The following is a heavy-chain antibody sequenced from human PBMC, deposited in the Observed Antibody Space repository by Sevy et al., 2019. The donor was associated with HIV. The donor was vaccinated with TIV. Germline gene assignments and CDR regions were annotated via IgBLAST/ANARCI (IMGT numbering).Heavy chain of an antibody. D-gene: IGHD1-1*01. V-gene: IGHV2-5*01. CDR2: IYWNYVK. CDR3: AHTTDTFSTWYSYYNFYGLDV. J-gene: IGHJ6*02. Sequence: SGPTLVNPTQTLTLTCTYSGFSLNIDNVGVGWIRQPPGKALEWLALIYWNYVKPYSPSLKSRLTVTKGTSKNQVGTTITPMEPEDTATYYSAHTTDTFSTWYSYYNFYGLDVWGPGTTVTVSS. CDR1: GFSLNIDNVG.